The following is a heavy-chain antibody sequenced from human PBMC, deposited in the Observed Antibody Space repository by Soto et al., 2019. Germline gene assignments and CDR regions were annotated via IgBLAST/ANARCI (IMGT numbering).Heavy chain of an antibody. V-gene: IGHV1-18*01. D-gene: IGHD3-16*01. CDR3: ARHSIMITFGGAHDY. CDR1: GYTFTSYA. Sequence: ASVKVSCKASGYTFTSYAISWVRQAPGQGLEWMGWISAYNGNTNYAQKLQGRVTMTTDTSTSTAYMELRSLRSDDTAVYYCARHSIMITFGGAHDYWGQGTLVTVSS. CDR2: ISAYNGNT. J-gene: IGHJ4*02.